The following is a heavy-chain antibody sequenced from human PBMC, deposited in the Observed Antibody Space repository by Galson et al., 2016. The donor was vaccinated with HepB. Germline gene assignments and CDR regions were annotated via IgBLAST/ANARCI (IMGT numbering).Heavy chain of an antibody. CDR3: TRVYYDFWSGSSRYMDD. Sequence: SLRLSCATSGFTFGDYAMSWFRQAPGKGLEWVGFIRSKAYGGTTEYAASVKGRFTISRDDSKSIAYLQMNSLKTEDTAVYYCTRVYYDFWSGSSRYMDDCGKGSSCTGSS. D-gene: IGHD3-3*01. J-gene: IGHJ6*03. V-gene: IGHV3-49*03. CDR1: GFTFGDYA. CDR2: IRSKAYGGTT.